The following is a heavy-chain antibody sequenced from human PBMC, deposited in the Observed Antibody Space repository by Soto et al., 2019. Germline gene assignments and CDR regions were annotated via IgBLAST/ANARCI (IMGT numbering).Heavy chain of an antibody. V-gene: IGHV6-1*01. J-gene: IGHJ5*02. CDR2: TYYRSKWYN. CDR3: ARDLIRAGYNWNYVLWFDP. D-gene: IGHD1-7*01. Sequence: QSQTLSLTCAISGDSVSSNSAAWNWIRQSPSRGLEWLGRTYYRSKWYNDYAVSVKSRITINPDTSKNQFSLQLNSVTPEDTAVYYCARDLIRAGYNWNYVLWFDPWGQGTLVTVSS. CDR1: GDSVSSNSAA.